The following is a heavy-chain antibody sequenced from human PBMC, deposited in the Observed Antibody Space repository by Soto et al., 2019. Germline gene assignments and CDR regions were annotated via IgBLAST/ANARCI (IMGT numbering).Heavy chain of an antibody. CDR1: GGSISSSSYY. CDR2: IYYSGST. D-gene: IGHD3-9*01. CDR3: ARIFYERLFGP. J-gene: IGHJ5*02. V-gene: IGHV4-39*01. Sequence: LQLQESGPGLVKPSENLSLTCTVSGGSISSSSYYWGWIRQPPGKGLEWIGSIYYSGSTYYNPTLKSRVTLSVDTSKIQFPLKLTSVTASDTAVYYCARIFYERLFGPWGQGTLVNVSS.